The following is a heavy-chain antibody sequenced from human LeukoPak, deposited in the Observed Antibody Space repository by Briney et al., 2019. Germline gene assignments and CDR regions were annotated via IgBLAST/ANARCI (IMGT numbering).Heavy chain of an antibody. Sequence: GGSLRLSCAASGFTFSDYYMSWIRQAPGKGLEWVSYISSSGSTIYYADSVKGRFTISRDNSKNTLYLQMNSLRAEDTAVYYCATSRYNWAPGAFDIWGQGTMVTVSS. CDR2: ISSSGSTI. D-gene: IGHD1-20*01. J-gene: IGHJ3*02. V-gene: IGHV3-11*04. CDR1: GFTFSDYY. CDR3: ATSRYNWAPGAFDI.